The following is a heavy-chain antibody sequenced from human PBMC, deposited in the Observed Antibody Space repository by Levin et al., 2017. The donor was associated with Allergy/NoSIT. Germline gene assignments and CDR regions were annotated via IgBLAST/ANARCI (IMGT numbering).Heavy chain of an antibody. J-gene: IGHJ4*02. Sequence: PSETLSLTCAASGLTFSTDGMNWVRQAPGKGLEWVSAISGSGVITYYADPVRGRFTISRDNSKNTLYLQMNSLRAEDTALYYCAKDLWGIYSSPSSSGYWSQGSLVAVTS. CDR2: ISGSGVIT. CDR3: AKDLWGIYSSPSSSGY. V-gene: IGHV3-23*01. D-gene: IGHD6-6*01. CDR1: GLTFSTDG.